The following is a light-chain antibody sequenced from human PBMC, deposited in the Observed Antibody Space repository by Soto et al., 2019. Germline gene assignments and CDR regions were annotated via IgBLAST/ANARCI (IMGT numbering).Light chain of an antibody. CDR1: QSLLHITGETF. V-gene: IGKV2-29*01. CDR2: EVS. Sequence: DVVMTQTPLSLSVAPGQPASISCKSSQSLLHITGETFLFWYLQKPGQSPQLLIYEVSTRVSGVPDRFSGSGSGTDFTLEISRVETDDVGIYYCHQYAREPFTFGQGTKLEIK. CDR3: HQYAREPFT. J-gene: IGKJ2*01.